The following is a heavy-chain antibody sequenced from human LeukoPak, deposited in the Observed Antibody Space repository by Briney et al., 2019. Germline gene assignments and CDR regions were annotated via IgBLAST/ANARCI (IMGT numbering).Heavy chain of an antibody. CDR1: GYTFTSYG. J-gene: IGHJ4*02. CDR2: INPNSGGT. Sequence: GASVEVSCKASGYTFTSYGISWVRQAPGQGLEWMGWINPNSGGTNYAQKFQGRVTMTRDTSISTAYMELSRLRSDDTAVYYCARDRRNYYGWNDYWGQGTLVTVSS. CDR3: ARDRRNYYGWNDY. V-gene: IGHV1-2*02. D-gene: IGHD3-10*01.